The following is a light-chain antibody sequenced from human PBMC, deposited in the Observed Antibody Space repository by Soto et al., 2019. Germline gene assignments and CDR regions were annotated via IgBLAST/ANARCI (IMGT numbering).Light chain of an antibody. CDR1: SSNIESNY. J-gene: IGLJ3*02. V-gene: IGLV1-47*02. Sequence: QSVLTQPPSASGTPGQTVTLSCSGRSSNIESNYVYWYQQVPGTAPKLLIYANDQRPSGVPDRFSGSKSGSSASLAISGLRSTDEATYYCLVWDNNLSGSWVFGGGTKLTVL. CDR3: LVWDNNLSGSWV. CDR2: AND.